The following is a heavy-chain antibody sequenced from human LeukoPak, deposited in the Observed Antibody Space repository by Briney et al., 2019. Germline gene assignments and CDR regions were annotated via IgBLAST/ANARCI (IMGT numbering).Heavy chain of an antibody. CDR3: ARAGGSTVSHGDY. CDR2: ISSSTSYI. D-gene: IGHD4-17*01. J-gene: IGHJ4*02. V-gene: IGHV3-21*01. Sequence: KSGGSLRLSCAASGFTFSSYSMNWIRQAPGKGLEWVSSISSSTSYIYYADSVKGRFTISKDNAKNSLYLQMNSLRAEDTAVYYCARAGGSTVSHGDYWGQGTLVTVSS. CDR1: GFTFSSYS.